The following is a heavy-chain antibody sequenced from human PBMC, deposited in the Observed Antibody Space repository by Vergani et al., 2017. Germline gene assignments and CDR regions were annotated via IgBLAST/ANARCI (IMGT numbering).Heavy chain of an antibody. CDR1: GGTFSSYA. CDR3: AREGYGGNSVGAAD. V-gene: IGHV1-69*01. Sequence: QVQLVQSGAEVKKPGSSVKVSCKASGGTFSSYAISWVRQAPGQGLEWMGGIIPIFGTASYAQKFQGRVTITADESTSTAYMELSSLRSEDTAVYYCAREGYGGNSVGAADWGQGTLVTVSS. CDR2: IIPIFGTA. D-gene: IGHD4-23*01. J-gene: IGHJ4*02.